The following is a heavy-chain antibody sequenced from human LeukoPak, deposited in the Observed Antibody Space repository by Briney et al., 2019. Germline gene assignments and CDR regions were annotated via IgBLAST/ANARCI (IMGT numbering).Heavy chain of an antibody. CDR3: AREPGITIFGVVTPGYFDY. D-gene: IGHD3-3*01. CDR2: ISSSSSYI. Sequence: GGSLRLSCAASGFTFSSYSMNWVRQAPGKGLEWVSSISSSSSYIYYADSVKGRFTISRDNSKNTLYLQMNSLRAEDTAVYYCAREPGITIFGVVTPGYFDYWGQGTLVTVSS. J-gene: IGHJ4*02. CDR1: GFTFSSYS. V-gene: IGHV3-21*01.